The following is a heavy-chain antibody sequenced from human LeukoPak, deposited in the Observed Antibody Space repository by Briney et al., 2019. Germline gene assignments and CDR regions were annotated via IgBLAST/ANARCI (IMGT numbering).Heavy chain of an antibody. V-gene: IGHV3-15*01. CDR3: SGSGSFYNPGY. Sequence: GGSLRLSCAASGFTFTNAWMTWVRQAPGKGLEWVGRIKSKSAGGTTDYAAPVKGRFTISRDDSKNTLYLQMTSLKTEDTAVYYCSGSGSFYNPGYWGQGTLVTVSS. J-gene: IGHJ4*02. CDR1: GFTFTNAW. CDR2: IKSKSAGGTT. D-gene: IGHD3-10*01.